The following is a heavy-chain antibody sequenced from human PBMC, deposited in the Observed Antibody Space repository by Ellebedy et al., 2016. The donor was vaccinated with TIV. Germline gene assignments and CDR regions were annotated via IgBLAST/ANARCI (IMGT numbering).Heavy chain of an antibody. CDR3: AKATSVSGTYYVH. CDR2: ISSAGTNT. V-gene: IGHV3-23*01. Sequence: GESLKISXAASGFTFSNYAMSWVRQAPGKGLDWVSDISSAGTNTYYADSVKGRFTISRDTSKNTVYLQMNSLRAEDTAVYYCAKATSVSGTYYVHWGQGTLVTVSS. D-gene: IGHD3-10*01. J-gene: IGHJ4*02. CDR1: GFTFSNYA.